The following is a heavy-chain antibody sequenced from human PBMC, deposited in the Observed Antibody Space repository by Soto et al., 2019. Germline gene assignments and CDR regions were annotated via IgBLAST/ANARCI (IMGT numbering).Heavy chain of an antibody. J-gene: IGHJ4*02. V-gene: IGHV1-8*01. CDR1: GYTFTSYD. CDR3: ARTSRRYCTNGVCYGY. CDR2: MNPNSGNT. Sequence: ASVKVSCKASGYTFTSYDINWVRQATGQGLEWMGWMNPNSGNTGYAQKFQGRVTMTRNTSISTAYMELSSLRSEDTAVYYCARTSRRYCTNGVCYGYWGQGTLVTVSS. D-gene: IGHD2-8*01.